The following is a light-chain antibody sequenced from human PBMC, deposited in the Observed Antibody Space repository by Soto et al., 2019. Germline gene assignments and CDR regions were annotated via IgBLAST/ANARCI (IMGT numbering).Light chain of an antibody. V-gene: IGLV1-44*01. Sequence: QSVLTQAPSVSGTPGQRVTISCSGSSSNIGSNTVSWYQQVPGTAPKVLIYSNVQRPSGVPDRFSGSKSGTSAPLAIGGLQSEDEADYYCAAWDGSLNGWVFGGGTQLTVL. J-gene: IGLJ3*02. CDR1: SSNIGSNT. CDR2: SNV. CDR3: AAWDGSLNGWV.